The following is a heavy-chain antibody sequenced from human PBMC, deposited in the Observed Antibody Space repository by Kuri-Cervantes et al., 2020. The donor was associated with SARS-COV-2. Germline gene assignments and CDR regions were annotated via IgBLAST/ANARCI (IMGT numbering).Heavy chain of an antibody. J-gene: IGHJ6*03. Sequence: GGSLRLSCAASGFTFSSYWMSWVRQAPGKGLEWVANIKQDGSEKYYVDSVKGRFTISRDNAKNSLYLQMNSLRAEDTAVYCCARDQSDSSGWYAEEDYYYYMDVWGKGTTVTVSS. V-gene: IGHV3-7*01. CDR3: ARDQSDSSGWYAEEDYYYYMDV. D-gene: IGHD6-19*01. CDR2: IKQDGSEK. CDR1: GFTFSSYW.